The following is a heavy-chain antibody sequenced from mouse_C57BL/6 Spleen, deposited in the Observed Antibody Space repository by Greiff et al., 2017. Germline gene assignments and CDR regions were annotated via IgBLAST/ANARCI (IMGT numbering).Heavy chain of an antibody. Sequence: VHVKQSGAELVRPGASVKLSCTASGFNIKDDYMHWVKQRPEQGLEWIGWIDPENGDTEYASKFQGKATITADTSSNTAYLQLSSLTSEDTAVXYCTGDGYYPYWGQGTLVTVSA. D-gene: IGHD2-3*01. J-gene: IGHJ3*01. V-gene: IGHV14-4*01. CDR3: TGDGYYPY. CDR1: GFNIKDDY. CDR2: IDPENGDT.